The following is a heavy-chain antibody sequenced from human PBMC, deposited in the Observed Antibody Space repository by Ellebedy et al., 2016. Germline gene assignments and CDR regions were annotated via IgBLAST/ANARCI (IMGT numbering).Heavy chain of an antibody. CDR1: GFTFSSYG. Sequence: GESLKISCAASGFTFSSYGMHWVRQAPGKGLEWVAVIWYDGSNKYYADSVKGRFTISRDNSKNTLYLQMNSLRAEDTAVYYCARDPGIVGAPLYGMDVWGQGTTVTVSS. D-gene: IGHD1-26*01. V-gene: IGHV3-33*01. J-gene: IGHJ6*02. CDR3: ARDPGIVGAPLYGMDV. CDR2: IWYDGSNK.